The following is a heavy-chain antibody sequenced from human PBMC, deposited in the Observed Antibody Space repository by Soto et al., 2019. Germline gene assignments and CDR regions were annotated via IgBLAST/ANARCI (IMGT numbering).Heavy chain of an antibody. J-gene: IGHJ6*03. CDR2: IVVGSGNT. CDR1: GFTFTSSA. V-gene: IGHV1-58*01. Sequence: SVKVSCKASGFTFTSSALQWVRQARGQRLEWIGWIVVGSGNTNYAQNFQERVTITRDMSTSTAYMELNRLRSDDTAVYYCAARGGRDYYMDVWGKGTTVTVSS. D-gene: IGHD2-15*01. CDR3: AARGGRDYYMDV.